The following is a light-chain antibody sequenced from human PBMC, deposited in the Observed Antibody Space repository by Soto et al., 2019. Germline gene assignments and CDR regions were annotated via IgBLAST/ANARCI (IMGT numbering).Light chain of an antibody. Sequence: QSVLTQPASVSGSPGQSITIPCTGTSNDIGGYNYVSWYQQFPGKAPKLIIYDVTNRPSGVSFRFSGSKSGNTASLTISGLQAEYEASCSSYSRTSTRRLSGAGTKVTVL. CDR2: DVT. CDR3: SSYSRTSTRRL. J-gene: IGLJ1*01. V-gene: IGLV2-14*03. CDR1: SNDIGGYNY.